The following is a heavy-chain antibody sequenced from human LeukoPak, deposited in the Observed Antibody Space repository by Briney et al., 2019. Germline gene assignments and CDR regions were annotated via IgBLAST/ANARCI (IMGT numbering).Heavy chain of an antibody. V-gene: IGHV4-30-2*01. D-gene: IGHD2-2*01. Sequence: SQTLSLTCAVSGGSISDDNYTWSWIRQPPGKGLEWIGYIYHSGSTYYNPSLKSRVTISVDRSKNQFSLKLSSVTAADTAVYYCARSGLDIVVVPAAQGVGLFDYWGQGTLVTVSS. CDR1: GGSISDDNYT. CDR2: IYHSGST. CDR3: ARSGLDIVVVPAAQGVGLFDY. J-gene: IGHJ4*02.